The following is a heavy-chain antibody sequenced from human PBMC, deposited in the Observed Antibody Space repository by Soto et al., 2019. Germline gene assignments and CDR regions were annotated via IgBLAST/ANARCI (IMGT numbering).Heavy chain of an antibody. V-gene: IGHV3-21*01. J-gene: IGHJ4*02. Sequence: PGGSLRLSCAASGFTFSSYSMNWVRQAPGKGLEWVSSISSSSSYIYYADSVKGRFTISRDNAKNSLYLQMNSLRAEDTAVYYCARGGSSGWYFDYWRQGTLVTVSS. D-gene: IGHD6-19*01. CDR1: GFTFSSYS. CDR3: ARGGSSGWYFDY. CDR2: ISSSSSYI.